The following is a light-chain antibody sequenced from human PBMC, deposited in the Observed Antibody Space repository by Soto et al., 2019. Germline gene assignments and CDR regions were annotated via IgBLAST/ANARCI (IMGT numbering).Light chain of an antibody. J-gene: IGKJ3*01. CDR2: GAS. CDR3: QKYHSSPFT. CDR1: QGIRNF. Sequence: IQMTQSPASLSASVGDRVTITCRASQGIRNFLAWYQQKPGIVPHLLIYGASTLQSGVPSRFSGSGSGTDLILTINNLQPADVATYYCQKYHSSPFTFGRGTKVHI. V-gene: IGKV1-27*01.